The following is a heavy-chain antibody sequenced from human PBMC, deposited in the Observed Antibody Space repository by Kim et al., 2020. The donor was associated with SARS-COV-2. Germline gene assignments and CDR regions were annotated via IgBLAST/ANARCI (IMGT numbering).Heavy chain of an antibody. D-gene: IGHD6-19*01. J-gene: IGHJ4*02. CDR3: ARDKVHSSGWDDY. Sequence: SPSRKSRVTISVDKSKNQFSLKLRSVTAADTAVYYCARDKVHSSGWDDYWGQGTLVTVSS. V-gene: IGHV4-4*02.